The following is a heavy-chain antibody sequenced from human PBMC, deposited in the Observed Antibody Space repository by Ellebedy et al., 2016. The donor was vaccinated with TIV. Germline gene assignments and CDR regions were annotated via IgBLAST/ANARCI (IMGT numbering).Heavy chain of an antibody. CDR3: ARVGSSGWYWVDP. Sequence: SETLSLTCTVSGDSISSHYWSWIRQPPGKGLEWIGYIDYNGSTNYNASLKSRVTMSIDTSTNQFSLKLTSVTTADTAVYYCARVGSSGWYWVDPWGQGTQVTVSS. D-gene: IGHD6-19*01. CDR1: GDSISSHY. J-gene: IGHJ5*02. CDR2: IDYNGST. V-gene: IGHV4-59*11.